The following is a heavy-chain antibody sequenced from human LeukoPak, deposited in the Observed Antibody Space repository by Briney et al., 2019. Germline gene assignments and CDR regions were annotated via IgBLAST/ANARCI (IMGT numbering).Heavy chain of an antibody. Sequence: ASVKVSCKASGYTFSGYYMHWVRQAPGQGLEWMGWINPNSGGTNYAQKFQGRVTMTRDTSISTAYMELSRLRSDDTAVYYCARELRFLEGYYYMDVWGKGTTVTVSS. CDR2: INPNSGGT. J-gene: IGHJ6*03. D-gene: IGHD3-3*01. CDR3: ARELRFLEGYYYMDV. CDR1: GYTFSGYY. V-gene: IGHV1-2*02.